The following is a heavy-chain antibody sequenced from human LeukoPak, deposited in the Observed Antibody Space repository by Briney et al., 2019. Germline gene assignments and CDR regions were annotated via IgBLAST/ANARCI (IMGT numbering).Heavy chain of an antibody. J-gene: IGHJ4*02. CDR2: IHHSGST. Sequence: SSETLSLTCAVYGGSFSGYYWGWIRQPPGKGLECIGEIHHSGSTNYNPSLKSRVTLSVDTSKNQFSLKLSSVTAADTAVYYCARSRGWLQSHPLGYWGQGTLVTVSS. D-gene: IGHD5-24*01. CDR1: GGSFSGYY. CDR3: ARSRGWLQSHPLGY. V-gene: IGHV4-34*01.